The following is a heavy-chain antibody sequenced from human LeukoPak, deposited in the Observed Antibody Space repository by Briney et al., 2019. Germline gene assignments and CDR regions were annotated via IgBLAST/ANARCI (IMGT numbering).Heavy chain of an antibody. V-gene: IGHV3-23*01. CDR1: GYTFSGYA. D-gene: IGHD3-22*01. CDR3: AKATSESSGYKFDS. Sequence: PGAALRLSCATSGYTFSGYAMKSVPLAPGKGLQWVSTTTGSGARSYYADSVKGRFTISRDNSQNTLYLQMNSLRAEDTAVYYCAKATSESSGYKFDSWGQGTLVTVSS. CDR2: TTGSGARS. J-gene: IGHJ4*02.